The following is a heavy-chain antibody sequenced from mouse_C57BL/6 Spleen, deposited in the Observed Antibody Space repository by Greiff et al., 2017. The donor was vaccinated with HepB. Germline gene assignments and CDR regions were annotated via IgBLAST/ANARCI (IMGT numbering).Heavy chain of an antibody. D-gene: IGHD1-1*01. CDR3: ARDGSSYVAMDY. J-gene: IGHJ4*01. CDR2: ISYDGSN. Sequence: EVKLQQSGPGLVKPSQSLYLTCSVTGYSITSGYYWNWIRQFPGNKLEWMGYISYDGSNNYNPSLKNRISITRDTSKNQFFLKLNSVTTEDTATYYCARDGSSYVAMDYWGQGTSVTVSS. CDR1: GYSITSGYY. V-gene: IGHV3-6*01.